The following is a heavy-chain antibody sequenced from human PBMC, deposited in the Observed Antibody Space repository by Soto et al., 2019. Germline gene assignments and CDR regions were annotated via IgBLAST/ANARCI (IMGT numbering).Heavy chain of an antibody. CDR3: ARGVLLRFFDF. D-gene: IGHD3-3*01. V-gene: IGHV3-48*03. CDR1: GFNFSDYE. J-gene: IGHJ4*02. Sequence: GGSLRLSCSASGFNFSDYELNWVRQAPGKGLEWVSYISSRGLTAYYSASVRGRFTISRDNAKNSVSLQMTTLRAEDTAIYYCARGVLLRFFDFWGQGALVTVSS. CDR2: ISSRGLTA.